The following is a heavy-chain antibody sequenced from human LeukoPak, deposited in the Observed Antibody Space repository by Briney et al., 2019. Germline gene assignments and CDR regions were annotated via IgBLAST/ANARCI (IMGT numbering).Heavy chain of an antibody. D-gene: IGHD3-22*01. CDR2: INKGSTHM. Sequence: GGSLRLSCAASEFSFKGYSFNWVRQAPGKGLEWVSSINKGSTHMYYADSVKGRFTVSRDDAQNSLYLQMNSLSAEDTALYYCVRLRRNSDSSGYYYFYDSWGRGTQVTVSS. V-gene: IGHV3-21*01. CDR1: EFSFKGYS. CDR3: VRLRRNSDSSGYYYFYDS. J-gene: IGHJ5*01.